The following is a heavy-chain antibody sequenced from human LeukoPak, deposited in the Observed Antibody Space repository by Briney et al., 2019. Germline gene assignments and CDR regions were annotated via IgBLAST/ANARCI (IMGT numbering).Heavy chain of an antibody. CDR1: GFTVSSNYA. CDR2: ISGSGGST. D-gene: IGHD3-9*01. CDR3: AKDILTGYSSYYFDY. Sequence: PGGSLRLSCAASGFTVSSNYAMSWVRQAPGKGLEWVSAISGSGGSTYYADSVKGRFTISRDNSKNTLYLQMNSLRAEDTAVYYCAKDILTGYSSYYFDYWGQGTLVTVSS. V-gene: IGHV3-23*01. J-gene: IGHJ4*02.